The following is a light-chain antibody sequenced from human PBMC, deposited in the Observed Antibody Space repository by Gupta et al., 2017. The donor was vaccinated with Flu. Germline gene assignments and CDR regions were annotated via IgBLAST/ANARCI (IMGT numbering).Light chain of an antibody. J-gene: IGKJ5*01. V-gene: IGKV1D-12*01. CDR1: QDLTNW. Sequence: PSSLSASVGDRVAITCRASQDLTNWLAWYQQKPGKAPKLLIYDASDLQSGVPSRFSDVESGTLFTLIIIGLQPEDSATYYCQQAKAFPITFGQGTQMEIK. CDR3: QQAKAFPIT. CDR2: DAS.